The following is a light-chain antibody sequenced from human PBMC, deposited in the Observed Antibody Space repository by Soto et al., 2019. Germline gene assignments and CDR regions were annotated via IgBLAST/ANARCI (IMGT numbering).Light chain of an antibody. CDR3: QQYKNYPWT. Sequence: DIQMTQSPSTLSASEGDRVTITCRASQSISTWLAWYQQKPGKAPELLIFDASSLERGVPSRFSGSGSGTGFTLTISSLQPDDFATYYCQQYKNYPWTFGQGTKLEIK. J-gene: IGKJ1*01. CDR1: QSISTW. CDR2: DAS. V-gene: IGKV1-5*01.